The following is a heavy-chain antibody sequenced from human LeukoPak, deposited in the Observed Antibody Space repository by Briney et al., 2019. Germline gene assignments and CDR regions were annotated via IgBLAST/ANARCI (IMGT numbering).Heavy chain of an antibody. Sequence: GGSLRLSCAASGFTFSSYWMHWVRQAPGKGLVCVSRINSDGSSTSYADSVKGRFTISRDNAKNTLYLQMNSLRAEDTAVYYCARPAEYCSSTSCYSGDFDYWGQGTLVTVSS. J-gene: IGHJ4*02. V-gene: IGHV3-74*01. CDR3: ARPAEYCSSTSCYSGDFDY. D-gene: IGHD2-2*01. CDR2: INSDGSST. CDR1: GFTFSSYW.